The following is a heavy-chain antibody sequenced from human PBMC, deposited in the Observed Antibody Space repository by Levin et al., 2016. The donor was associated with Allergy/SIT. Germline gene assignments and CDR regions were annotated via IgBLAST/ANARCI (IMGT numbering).Heavy chain of an antibody. J-gene: IGHJ4*02. V-gene: IGHV4-59*08. CDR3: ARRLRGTFDY. D-gene: IGHD1-1*01. CDR1: GDSIREYL. Sequence: SETLSLTCPVSGDSIREYLWTWIRQPPGKGLEWIGHISYSGHTNYSPSLKSRVTISVDTSKNQFSLKLSSVTAADTAVYYCARRLRGTFDYWGQGTLVTVSS. CDR2: ISYSGHT.